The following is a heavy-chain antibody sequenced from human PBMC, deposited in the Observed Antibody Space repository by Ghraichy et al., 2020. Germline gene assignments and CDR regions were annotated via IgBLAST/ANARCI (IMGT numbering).Heavy chain of an antibody. CDR3: ARGPYCTVGSCYFDY. Sequence: GGSLRLSCAGAGFTVSTNHMGWVRQAPGKGLEWVSLIYSSGSTFHADAVKGRFTVSRDGSKSTVFLQMNSLRAEDTAVYYCARGPYCTVGSCYFDYWGQGTLVTVSS. CDR2: IYSSGST. V-gene: IGHV3-66*02. D-gene: IGHD2-15*01. CDR1: GFTVSTNH. J-gene: IGHJ4*02.